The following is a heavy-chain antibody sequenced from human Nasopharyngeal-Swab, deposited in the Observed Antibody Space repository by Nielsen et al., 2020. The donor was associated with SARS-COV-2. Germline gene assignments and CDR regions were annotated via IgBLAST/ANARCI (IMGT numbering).Heavy chain of an antibody. V-gene: IGHV1-2*06. J-gene: IGHJ6*02. D-gene: IGHD2-15*01. Sequence: ASVQVSCKASGYTFTGYYMHWVRQAPGQGLEWMGRINPNSGGTNYAQKFQGRVTMTRDTSISTAYMELSRLRSDDTAVYYCARVQSVVVAGTDYYYYGMDVWGQGTTVTVSS. CDR2: INPNSGGT. CDR1: GYTFTGYY. CDR3: ARVQSVVVAGTDYYYYGMDV.